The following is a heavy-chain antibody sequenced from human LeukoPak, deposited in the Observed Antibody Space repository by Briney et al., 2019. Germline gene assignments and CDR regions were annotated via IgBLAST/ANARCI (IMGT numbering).Heavy chain of an antibody. J-gene: IGHJ6*02. CDR1: GFTFSSYS. CDR3: ARDLYYYGMDV. V-gene: IGHV3-48*01. Sequence: GGSLRLSCAASGFTFSSYSMNWVRQAPGKGPEWVSYISSSSSTIYYADSVKGRFTISRDNSKNTLYLQMNSLRAEDTAVYYCARDLYYYGMDVWGQGTTVTVSS. CDR2: ISSSSSTI.